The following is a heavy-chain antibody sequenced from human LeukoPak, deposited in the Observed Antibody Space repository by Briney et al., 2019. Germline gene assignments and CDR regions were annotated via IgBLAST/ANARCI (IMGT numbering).Heavy chain of an antibody. CDR1: GGSISSYY. D-gene: IGHD3-22*01. CDR2: IYYSGST. Sequence: SETLSLTCTVSGGSISSYYWSWIRQPPGKGLEWIGNIYYSGSTNYNPSLKSRVTISVDTSKNQFSLKLSSVTAADTAVYYCTRGSIAYYYMDVWGKGATVTISS. V-gene: IGHV4-59*01. CDR3: TRGSIAYYYMDV. J-gene: IGHJ6*03.